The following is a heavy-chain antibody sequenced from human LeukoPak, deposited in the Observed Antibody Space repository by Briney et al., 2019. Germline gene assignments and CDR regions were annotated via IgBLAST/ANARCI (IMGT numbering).Heavy chain of an antibody. CDR3: ARTIRGY. J-gene: IGHJ4*02. CDR2: IKEDGSEK. CDR1: GFTFSNYW. Sequence: GGSLRLSCIASGFTFSNYWMSWVRQAPGKGLEWVANIKEDGSEKYYVDSVKGQFTISRDNAKNSLYLQMNSLRAEDTAVYYCARTIRGYWGQGTLVTVSS. D-gene: IGHD3-10*01. V-gene: IGHV3-7*01.